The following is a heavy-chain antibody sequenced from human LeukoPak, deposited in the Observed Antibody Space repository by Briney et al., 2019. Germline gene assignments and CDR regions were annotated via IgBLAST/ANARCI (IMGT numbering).Heavy chain of an antibody. CDR2: IYYSGST. J-gene: IGHJ5*02. Sequence: SETLSLTCTVSGGSISSYYRSWIRQPPGKGLEWVGYIYYSGSTNYNPSLKSRVTITVDTSKNQFSLKLSSVTAADTAVYYCARGVGDSSGYYPQYNWFDPWGQGTLVTVSS. CDR3: ARGVGDSSGYYPQYNWFDP. CDR1: GGSISSYY. D-gene: IGHD3-22*01. V-gene: IGHV4-59*01.